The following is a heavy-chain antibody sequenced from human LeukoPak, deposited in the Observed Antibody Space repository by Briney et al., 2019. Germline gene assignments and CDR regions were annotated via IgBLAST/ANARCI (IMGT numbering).Heavy chain of an antibody. J-gene: IGHJ4*02. D-gene: IGHD1-7*01. CDR1: GFTFSSYG. CDR3: AKDSGPKLYYFDY. V-gene: IGHV3-30*02. Sequence: GGSLRLSCAASGFTFSSYGMHWVRQAPGKGLEWVAFIRYDGSNKYYADSVKGRFTISRDNSKNTLYLQMNSLRAEDTAAYYCAKDSGPKLYYFDYWGQGTLVTISS. CDR2: IRYDGSNK.